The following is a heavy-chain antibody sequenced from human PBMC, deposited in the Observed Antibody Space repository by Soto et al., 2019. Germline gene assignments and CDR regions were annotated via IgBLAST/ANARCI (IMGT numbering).Heavy chain of an antibody. CDR2: IIPIFGTA. Sequence: QVQLVQSGAEVKKPGSSVKVSCKASGGTFSSYAISWVRQAPGQGLEWMGGIIPIFGTANYAQKFQGRVKITADESTSTAYMELSSLRSEDTAVYYCARDEPPVNYDFWSGYPPYYYYYGMDVWGQGTTVTVSS. CDR1: GGTFSSYA. D-gene: IGHD3-3*01. J-gene: IGHJ6*02. V-gene: IGHV1-69*01. CDR3: ARDEPPVNYDFWSGYPPYYYYYGMDV.